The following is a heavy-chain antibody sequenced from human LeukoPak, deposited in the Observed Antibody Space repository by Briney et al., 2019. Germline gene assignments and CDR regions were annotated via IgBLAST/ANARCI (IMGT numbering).Heavy chain of an antibody. V-gene: IGHV3-30*02. Sequence: GGSLRLSCAASGFTFSSYGMHWVRQAPGKGLEWVAFIRHDGSNKYYADSVKGRFTISRDNSKNTLYLQMNSLRAEDTAVYYCARDQIIRRWLQLLDYWGQGTLVTVSS. D-gene: IGHD5-24*01. CDR2: IRHDGSNK. CDR1: GFTFSSYG. J-gene: IGHJ4*02. CDR3: ARDQIIRRWLQLLDY.